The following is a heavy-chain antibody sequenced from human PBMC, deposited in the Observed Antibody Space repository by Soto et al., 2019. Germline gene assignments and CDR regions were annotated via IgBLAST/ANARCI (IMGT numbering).Heavy chain of an antibody. CDR1: GLTVSHNY. D-gene: IGHD3-16*01. J-gene: IGHJ6*02. CDR2: LYTEGTT. V-gene: IGHV3-53*01. CDR3: VRPRPSGENYGMDV. Sequence: LRLSCVASGLTVSHNYMAWVRQAPEMGLEWVSILYTEGTTYYADSVKGRFTISRDSSKNTLFLQMDSLRAEDTAVYYCVRPRPSGENYGMDVWGQGTTVTVSS.